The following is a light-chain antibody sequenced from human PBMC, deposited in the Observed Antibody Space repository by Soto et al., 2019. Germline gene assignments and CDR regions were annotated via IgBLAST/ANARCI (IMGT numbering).Light chain of an antibody. CDR3: QQYNNWPRT. Sequence: EIVITQSPATLSVSPGERATLSCRASQSVSSNLAWYQQKPGQAPRLLIYGASTRATGIPARFSGSGSGTKFTLTISSLQSEDFAVYYCQQYNNWPRTFGQGTKVEIK. CDR1: QSVSSN. CDR2: GAS. J-gene: IGKJ1*01. V-gene: IGKV3-15*01.